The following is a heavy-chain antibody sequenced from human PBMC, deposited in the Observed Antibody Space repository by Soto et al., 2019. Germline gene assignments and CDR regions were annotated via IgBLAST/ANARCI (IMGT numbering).Heavy chain of an antibody. J-gene: IGHJ4*02. CDR2: IKSKTDGGTT. V-gene: IGHV3-15*07. Sequence: GGSLRLSCAASGFTFSNAWMNWVRQAPGKGLEWVGRIKSKTDGGTTDYAAPVKGRFTISRDDSKNTLYLQMNSLKTEDTAVYYCTTDPQLLWFGESVNWGQGTLVTVSS. D-gene: IGHD3-10*01. CDR3: TTDPQLLWFGESVN. CDR1: GFTFSNAW.